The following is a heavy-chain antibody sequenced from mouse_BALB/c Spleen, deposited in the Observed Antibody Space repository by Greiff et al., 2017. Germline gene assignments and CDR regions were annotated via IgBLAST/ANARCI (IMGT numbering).Heavy chain of an antibody. J-gene: IGHJ4*01. V-gene: IGHV5-6-3*01. CDR3: ARDFYYAMDY. Sequence: EVQRVESGGGLVQPGGSLKLSCAASGFTFSSYGMSWVRQTPDKRLELVATINSNGGSTYYPDSVKGRFTISRDNAKNTLYLQMSSLKSEDTAMYYCARDFYYAMDYWGQGTSVTVSS. CDR2: INSNGGST. CDR1: GFTFSSYG.